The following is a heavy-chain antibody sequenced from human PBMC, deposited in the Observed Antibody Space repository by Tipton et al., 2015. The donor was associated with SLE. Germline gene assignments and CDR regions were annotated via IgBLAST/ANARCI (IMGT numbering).Heavy chain of an antibody. D-gene: IGHD6-19*01. Sequence: TLSLTCAVSGGSISSTTYYWGWIRQPPGKGLEWIGTINYSGNTYDNPSLKSRVTISVDTSKNQFSLRLSSVTAADSAVYYCAARIAVPGGYHYGMDFWGQGTTVTVSS. CDR2: INYSGNT. CDR3: AARIAVPGGYHYGMDF. V-gene: IGHV4-39*01. CDR1: GGSISSTTYY. J-gene: IGHJ6*02.